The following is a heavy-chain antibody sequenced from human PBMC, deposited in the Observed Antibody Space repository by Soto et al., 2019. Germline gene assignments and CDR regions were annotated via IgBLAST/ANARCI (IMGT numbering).Heavy chain of an antibody. CDR2: INHSGST. Sequence: QVQLQQWGAGLLKPSETLSLTCAVYGGSFSGYYWSWIRQPPGKGLEWIGEINHSGSTNYNPSLKSRVTISVDTSKNQFSLKLSSVTAADTAAYYCAREYSSYYYYGMDVWGQGTTVTVSS. D-gene: IGHD6-6*01. V-gene: IGHV4-34*01. CDR3: AREYSSYYYYGMDV. CDR1: GGSFSGYY. J-gene: IGHJ6*02.